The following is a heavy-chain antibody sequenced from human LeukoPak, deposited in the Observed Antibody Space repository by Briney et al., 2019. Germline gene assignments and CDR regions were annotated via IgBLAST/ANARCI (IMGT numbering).Heavy chain of an antibody. CDR1: GFTFDDYG. CDR2: INWNGGST. D-gene: IGHD3-10*01. V-gene: IGHV3-20*04. J-gene: IGHJ4*02. Sequence: GGSLRLSCVTSGFTFDDYGMSWVRQAPGKGLEWVSGINWNGGSTGYADSLQGRFTISRDNAKNSLYLQIYNLRAEDTAFYFCARDRPSGFYFXXWGXGTLV. CDR3: ARDRPSGFYFXX.